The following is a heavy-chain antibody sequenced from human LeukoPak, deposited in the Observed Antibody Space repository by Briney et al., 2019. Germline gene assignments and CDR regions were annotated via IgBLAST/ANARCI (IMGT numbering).Heavy chain of an antibody. V-gene: IGHV3-7*01. Sequence: GGSLRLSCAASGFTFANSWMAWVRQAPGKGLEWVANIKQDGSTKHYADSLKGRFTISRDNPKDSLFLQMNNLRADDTAIYYCTRDTIGSLDYWGQGILVTVAS. J-gene: IGHJ4*02. CDR2: IKQDGSTK. CDR1: GFTFANSW. CDR3: TRDTIGSLDY. D-gene: IGHD1-26*01.